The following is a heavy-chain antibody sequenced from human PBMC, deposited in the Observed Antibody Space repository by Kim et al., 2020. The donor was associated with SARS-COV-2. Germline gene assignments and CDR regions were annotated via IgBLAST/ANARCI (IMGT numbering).Heavy chain of an antibody. Sequence: GGSLRLSCAASGFTCSDHYMDWVRQAPGKGLEWVGRSRNKANSYTTEYAATVKGRFTISSGDSKNSLYLQMNSVKTEDTAVYYCDRGRRKYCYGMDVWGQGTPVTVSS. V-gene: IGHV3-72*01. D-gene: IGHD3-10*01. J-gene: IGHJ6*02. CDR1: GFTCSDHY. CDR3: DRGRRKYCYGMDV. CDR2: SRNKANSYTT.